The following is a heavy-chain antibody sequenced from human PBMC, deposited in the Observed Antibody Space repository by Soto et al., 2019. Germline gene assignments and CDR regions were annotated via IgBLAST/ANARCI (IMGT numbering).Heavy chain of an antibody. CDR1: GGSISSGDYY. V-gene: IGHV4-30-4*01. Sequence: PSETLSLTCTVSGGSISSGDYYWSWIRQPPGKGLEWIGYIYYSGSTYYNPSLKSRVTISVDTSKNQFSLKLSSVTAADTAVYYCARYYYASSGYYYGRTRWFDPWGQGTLVTVSS. CDR3: ARYYYASSGYYYGRTRWFDP. CDR2: IYYSGST. J-gene: IGHJ5*02. D-gene: IGHD3-22*01.